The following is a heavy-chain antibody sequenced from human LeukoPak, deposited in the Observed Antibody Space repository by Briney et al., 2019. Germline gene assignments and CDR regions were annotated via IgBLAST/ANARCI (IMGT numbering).Heavy chain of an antibody. Sequence: PSETLSLTCTVSGGSISSYYWSWIRQPPGKGLEWIGYIYYSGSTNYNPSLMSRVTISVDTSKNQFSLKLSSVTAADTAVYYCASVTGYSYGSYFDYWGQGTLVTVSS. CDR3: ASVTGYSYGSYFDY. V-gene: IGHV4-59*08. CDR1: GGSISSYY. J-gene: IGHJ4*02. CDR2: IYYSGST. D-gene: IGHD5-18*01.